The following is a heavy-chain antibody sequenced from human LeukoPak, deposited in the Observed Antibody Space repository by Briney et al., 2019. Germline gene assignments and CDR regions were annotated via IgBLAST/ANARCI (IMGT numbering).Heavy chain of an antibody. CDR1: GFSLSTSGVG. D-gene: IGHD3-22*01. J-gene: IGHJ4*02. CDR2: SYWNDDK. V-gene: IGHV2-5*01. Sequence: ESGPTLVQPTPPVTLTCTFSGFSLSTSGVGVGWMRQPPVKALEWLALSYWNDDKRYIPSRKRRHTITQGSSKRQVVLTMTNMDPVDTATYYCAHIRGYYDSSGYVDYWGQGTLVTVSS. CDR3: AHIRGYYDSSGYVDY.